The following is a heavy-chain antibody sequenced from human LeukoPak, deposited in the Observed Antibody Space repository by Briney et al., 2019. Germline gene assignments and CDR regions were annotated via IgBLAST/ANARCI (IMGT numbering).Heavy chain of an antibody. CDR3: ARRMGQCSGGSCYSSHYYYGMDV. CDR2: IYPGDSDT. CDR1: GYSFTSYW. V-gene: IGHV5-51*01. Sequence: GESPKISCKGSGYSFTSYWIGWVRQMPGKGLEWMGIIYPGDSDTRYSPSFQGQVTISADKSISTAYLQWSSLKASDTAMYYCARRMGQCSGGSCYSSHYYYGMDVWGQGTTVTVSS. J-gene: IGHJ6*02. D-gene: IGHD2-15*01.